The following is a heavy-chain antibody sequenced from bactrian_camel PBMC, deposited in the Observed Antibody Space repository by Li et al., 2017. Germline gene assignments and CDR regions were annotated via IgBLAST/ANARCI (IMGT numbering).Heavy chain of an antibody. J-gene: IGHJ4*01. D-gene: IGHD6*01. CDR2: IYSDGATT. CDR3: VRDWRTVVDNTPGDY. CDR1: GFTFSSYW. V-gene: IGHV3S25*01. Sequence: QLVESGGGLVQPGGSLRLSCAASGFTFSSYWMYWVRQAPGKGLEWVSGIYSDGATTYYADSLKGRFTISRDNAKNTVYLQMNSLKPEDTAVYYSVRDWRTVVDNTPGDYWGQGTQVTVS.